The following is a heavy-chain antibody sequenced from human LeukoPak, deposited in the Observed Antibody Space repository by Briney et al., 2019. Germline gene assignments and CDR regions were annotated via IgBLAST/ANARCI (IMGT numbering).Heavy chain of an antibody. CDR3: ARLVMYDSGSHNMDV. CDR2: IYTSGST. J-gene: IGHJ6*03. CDR1: GNSFGDYY. D-gene: IGHD3-10*01. Sequence: KTSETLSLTCTVSGNSFGDYYWSWIRQPAGKGLEWIGRIYTSGSTNYNPSLKSRVTISADMSKNQFSLKLNSVTAADTAVYYCARLVMYDSGSHNMDVWGKGTTVTISS. V-gene: IGHV4-4*07.